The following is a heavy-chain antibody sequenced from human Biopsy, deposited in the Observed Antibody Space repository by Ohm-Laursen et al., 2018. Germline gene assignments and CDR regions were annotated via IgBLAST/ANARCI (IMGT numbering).Heavy chain of an antibody. CDR3: ARGSGYFKLDV. D-gene: IGHD5-12*01. Sequence: TLSLTCAVNGESSSGYFWNWIRQPPGKGLEWIGEINQSGITKYNPSLKRRATLSADSSNSQFSLRLTSVTAADTAIYYCARGSGYFKLDVWGQGTTVTVSS. CDR2: INQSGIT. V-gene: IGHV4-34*01. CDR1: GESSSGYF. J-gene: IGHJ6*02.